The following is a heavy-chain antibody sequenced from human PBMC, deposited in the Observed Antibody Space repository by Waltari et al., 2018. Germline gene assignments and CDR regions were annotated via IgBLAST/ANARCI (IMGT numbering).Heavy chain of an antibody. J-gene: IGHJ1*01. CDR2: ICADGTT. Sequence: SGGGLVSPGGSLRPSCPASGPTSDINYMNWLRQAPGKGLEWISVICADGTTHFADSVRGRFVISRDKSENTLYLQMNFVRADDSSVYYCTRGGHPNSWGQGTLVTVSS. CDR3: TRGGHPNS. CDR1: GPTSDINY. D-gene: IGHD7-27*01. V-gene: IGHV3-66*02.